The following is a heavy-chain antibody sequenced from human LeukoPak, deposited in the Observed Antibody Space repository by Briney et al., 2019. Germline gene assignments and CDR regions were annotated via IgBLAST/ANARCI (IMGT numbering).Heavy chain of an antibody. CDR3: AKEVAGSAYYYFDY. CDR1: GFTFHNYA. CDR2: ISGSGDKT. D-gene: IGHD3-22*01. V-gene: IGHV3-23*01. Sequence: GGSLRLSCAASGFTFHNYAMSWVRQAPGKGLEWVSAISGSGDKTYYADSVKGRFTVSRDISKNTLYLQMNSLRAEDTAVYYCAKEVAGSAYYYFDYWGQGTLATVSS. J-gene: IGHJ4*02.